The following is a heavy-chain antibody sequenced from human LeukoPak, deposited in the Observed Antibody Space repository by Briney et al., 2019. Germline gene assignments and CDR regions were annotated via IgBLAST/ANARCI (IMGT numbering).Heavy chain of an antibody. CDR1: GFPFSGYG. D-gene: IGHD3-10*01. J-gene: IGHJ4*01. V-gene: IGHV3-30*03. CDR3: ARETRGESDY. Sequence: PGRSLRLSCAASGFPFSGYGMHWVRQAPGKDLEWLAVISSDKTKTYHGASVKGRFTISRDNAKNSLYLQMNSLRAEDTAMYYCARETRGESDYWGHGTLVTVSS. CDR2: ISSDKTKT.